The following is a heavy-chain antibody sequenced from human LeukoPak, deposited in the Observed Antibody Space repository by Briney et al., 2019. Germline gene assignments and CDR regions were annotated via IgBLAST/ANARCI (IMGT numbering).Heavy chain of an antibody. Sequence: GGSLRLSCAASGFTFSSYAMSWVRQAPGKGREWVSAISGSGGSTYYADSVKGRFTISRDNSKNTLYLQMNSLRAEDTAVYYCAKTRGSSSTTGGWGQGTLVTVSS. CDR1: GFTFSSYA. J-gene: IGHJ4*02. CDR2: ISGSGGST. D-gene: IGHD6-6*01. CDR3: AKTRGSSSTTGG. V-gene: IGHV3-23*01.